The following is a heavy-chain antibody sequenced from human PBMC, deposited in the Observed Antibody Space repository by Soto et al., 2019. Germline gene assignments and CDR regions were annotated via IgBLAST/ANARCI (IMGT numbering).Heavy chain of an antibody. CDR3: ARVFTPNIAAAGTFDY. CDR1: GGSISSSNW. V-gene: IGHV4-4*02. Sequence: SETLSLTCAVSGGSISSSNWWSWVRQPPGKGLEWIGEIFHSGSTNYNPSLKSRVTISVDKSNNQFFLKLSSVTAADTAVYYCARVFTPNIAAAGTFDYWGQGTLVTVSS. D-gene: IGHD6-13*01. CDR2: IFHSGST. J-gene: IGHJ4*02.